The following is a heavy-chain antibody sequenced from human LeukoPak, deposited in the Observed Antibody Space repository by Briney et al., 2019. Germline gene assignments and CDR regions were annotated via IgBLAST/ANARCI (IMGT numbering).Heavy chain of an antibody. CDR3: ARRGGLYYYDSSGYYGD. CDR2: INPNSGGT. V-gene: IGHV1-2*02. D-gene: IGHD3-22*01. CDR1: GGTFSSYA. Sequence: GASVKVSCKASGGTFSSYAISWVRQAPGQGLEWMGWINPNSGGTNYAQKFQGRVTMTRDTSISTAYMELSRLRSDDTAVYYCARRGGLYYYDSSGYYGDRGQGTLVTVSS. J-gene: IGHJ4*02.